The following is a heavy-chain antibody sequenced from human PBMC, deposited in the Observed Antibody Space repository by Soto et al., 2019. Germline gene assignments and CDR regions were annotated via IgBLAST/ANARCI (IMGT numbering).Heavy chain of an antibody. Sequence: GASVKVSCKASGGTFSSYTISWVRQAPGQGLEWMGRIIPILGIANYAQKFQGRVTITADKSTSTAYMELSSLRSEDTAVYYCARARGYSYGIYYYYYYYMDVWGKGTTVTVSS. CDR3: ARARGYSYGIYYYYYYYMDV. CDR1: GGTFSSYT. D-gene: IGHD5-18*01. CDR2: IIPILGIA. J-gene: IGHJ6*03. V-gene: IGHV1-69*02.